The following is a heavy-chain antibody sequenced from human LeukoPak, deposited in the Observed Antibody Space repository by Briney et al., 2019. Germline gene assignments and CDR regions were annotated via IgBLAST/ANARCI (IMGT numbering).Heavy chain of an antibody. CDR2: ISSSSSYI. CDR1: GFTFSSYS. J-gene: IGHJ5*02. Sequence: PGGSLRLSCAASGFTFSSYSMNWLRQAPGKGLEWVSSISSSSSYIYYADSVKGRFTISRDNAKNSLYLQMNSLRAEDTAVYYCARDFRASITIFGVVIQDDNWFDPWGQGTLVTVSS. CDR3: ARDFRASITIFGVVIQDDNWFDP. D-gene: IGHD3-3*01. V-gene: IGHV3-21*01.